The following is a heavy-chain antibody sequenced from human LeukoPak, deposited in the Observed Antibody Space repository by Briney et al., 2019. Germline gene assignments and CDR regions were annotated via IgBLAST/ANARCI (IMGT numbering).Heavy chain of an antibody. CDR1: GGSISSGDYY. CDR2: IYYSGST. J-gene: IGHJ3*02. V-gene: IGHV4-30-4*08. Sequence: PSETLSLTCTVSGGSISSGDYYWSWIRQPPGKGLEWIGYIYYSGSTYYNPSLKSRVTISVDTSKNQFSLKLSSVTAADTAVYYCARADHTIFGVVTQGDAFDIWGQGTMVTVSS. CDR3: ARADHTIFGVVTQGDAFDI. D-gene: IGHD3-3*01.